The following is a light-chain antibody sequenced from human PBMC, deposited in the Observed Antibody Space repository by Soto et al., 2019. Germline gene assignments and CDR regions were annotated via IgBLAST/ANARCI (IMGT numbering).Light chain of an antibody. CDR2: DAS. CDR3: PQNSSPPLT. V-gene: IGKV1-39*01. Sequence: QIKQPHSSLFPFLWESVTTLSRASQYIYNYLSWYQQKPGKAPKILIYDASSLQSGVPPRFSGSGSGTDFTLSINSLQPEDFATYYCPQNSSPPLTVAGGSNVDIK. CDR1: QYIYNY. J-gene: IGKJ4*01.